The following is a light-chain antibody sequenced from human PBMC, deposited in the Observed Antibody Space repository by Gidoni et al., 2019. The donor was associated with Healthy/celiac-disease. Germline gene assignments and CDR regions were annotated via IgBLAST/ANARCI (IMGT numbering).Light chain of an antibody. CDR2: WAS. J-gene: IGKJ2*01. CDR3: QQYDSTPQT. CDR1: QSVLYSYNNKNY. Sequence: VLTHTPKHLPVSWGERATLNCKSSQSVLYSYNNKNYLAWYQQKPGQPPKLLIYWASTRESGVPDRFSGSGSGTDFTLTISSLQAEDVAVYYCQQYDSTPQTFXXXTKLEIK. V-gene: IGKV4-1*01.